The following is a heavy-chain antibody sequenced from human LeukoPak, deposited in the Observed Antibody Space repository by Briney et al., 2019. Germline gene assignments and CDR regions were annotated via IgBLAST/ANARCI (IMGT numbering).Heavy chain of an antibody. CDR2: ISSSSSYI. CDR3: AREYGSGWYDY. Sequence: GGSLRLSCAASGFTFSSYIMNWVRQAPGKGLEWVSSISSSSSYIYYADSVKGRFTISRDNAKNSLHLQMNSLTVEDTAVYYCAREYGSGWYDYWGQGTLVTVSS. J-gene: IGHJ4*02. V-gene: IGHV3-21*01. D-gene: IGHD6-19*01. CDR1: GFTFSSYI.